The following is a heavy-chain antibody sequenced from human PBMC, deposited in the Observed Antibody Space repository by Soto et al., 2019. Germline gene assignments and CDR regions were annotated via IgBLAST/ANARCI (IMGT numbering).Heavy chain of an antibody. CDR3: AREGGPAATSPDY. CDR1: GFTFSSYT. J-gene: IGHJ4*02. Sequence: QVQLVESGGGVVQPGGSLRLSCAASGFTFSSYTMHWVRQAPGKGLEWVAVIPNDGRFKHYGDYVKGRFTISRDNSNNALDLQMNSLRPEDTAVYYCAREGGPAATSPDYWGQGILVTVSS. V-gene: IGHV3-30*04. D-gene: IGHD2-2*01. CDR2: IPNDGRFK.